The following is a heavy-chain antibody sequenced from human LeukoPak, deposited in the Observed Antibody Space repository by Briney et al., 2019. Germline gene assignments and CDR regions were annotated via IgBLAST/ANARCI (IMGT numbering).Heavy chain of an antibody. CDR2: INPNSGGT. J-gene: IGHJ3*02. D-gene: IGHD6-19*01. Sequence: GASVKVSCKASGYTFTGYYMHWVRQAPGQGLEWMGWINPNSGGTNYAQKFQGRVTMTRNTSISTAYMELSRLRSDDTAVYYCARDGIAVADAFDIWGQGTMVTVSS. CDR1: GYTFTGYY. CDR3: ARDGIAVADAFDI. V-gene: IGHV1-2*02.